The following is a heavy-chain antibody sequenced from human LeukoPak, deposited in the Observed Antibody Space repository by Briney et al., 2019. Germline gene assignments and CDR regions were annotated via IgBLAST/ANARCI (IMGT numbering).Heavy chain of an antibody. CDR3: ARVACSSTSCYTLYYYYYMDV. J-gene: IGHJ6*03. D-gene: IGHD2-2*02. V-gene: IGHV4-30-2*05. Sequence: STSETLSLKSRVTISVDTSKNQFSLKLNSVTAADTAVYYCARVACSSTSCYTLYYYYYMDVWGKGTTVTVSS. CDR2: ST.